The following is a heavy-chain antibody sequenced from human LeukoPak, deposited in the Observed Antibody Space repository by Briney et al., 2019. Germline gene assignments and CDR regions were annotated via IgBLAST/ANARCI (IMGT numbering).Heavy chain of an antibody. D-gene: IGHD5-12*01. Sequence: GGSLRLSCAASGFTFITNAMSWVRQAPGKGLEWVSAVSGSGGDTYYAGSVKGRFTISRDNSKNTLYLQMNSLRAEDTAVYYCAKDGREWPRSLDYWGQGTLVTVSS. V-gene: IGHV3-23*01. CDR2: VSGSGGDT. J-gene: IGHJ4*02. CDR3: AKDGREWPRSLDY. CDR1: GFTFITNA.